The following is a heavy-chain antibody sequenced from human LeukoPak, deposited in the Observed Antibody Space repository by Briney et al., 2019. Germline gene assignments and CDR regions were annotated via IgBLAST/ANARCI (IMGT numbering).Heavy chain of an antibody. D-gene: IGHD3-3*01. Sequence: SETLSLTCAVYGGSFSGYYWSWLRQPPGKGLEWIGEINDSQSTNYHPPLKSRVTISVHTSKNQFSLMLSSVTAADTAVYYCARGNVGGGCYYYFDYWGQGTLVTVSS. V-gene: IGHV4-34*01. CDR2: INDSQST. CDR1: GGSFSGYY. CDR3: ARGNVGGGCYYYFDY. J-gene: IGHJ4*02.